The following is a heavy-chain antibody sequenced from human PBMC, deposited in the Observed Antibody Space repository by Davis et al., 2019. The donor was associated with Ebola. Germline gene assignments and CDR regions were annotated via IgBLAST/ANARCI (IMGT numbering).Heavy chain of an antibody. CDR1: GYIFRSYG. J-gene: IGHJ4*02. CDR2: ISTYNGNT. V-gene: IGHV1-18*04. Sequence: SVKVSCKASGYIFRSYGISWVRQAPGQGLEWMGWISTYNGNTKYAQNFQGRVTMTTDTSTDTAYMELRSLRSDDTAVYYCARDRAATVIEYWGQGSLVTVSS. D-gene: IGHD6-25*01. CDR3: ARDRAATVIEY.